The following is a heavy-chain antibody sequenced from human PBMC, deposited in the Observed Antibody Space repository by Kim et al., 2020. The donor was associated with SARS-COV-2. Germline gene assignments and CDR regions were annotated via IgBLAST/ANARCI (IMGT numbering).Heavy chain of an antibody. CDR2: INSDGSST. D-gene: IGHD4-17*01. CDR3: ARASTVTTRGLKFDP. J-gene: IGHJ5*02. V-gene: IGHV3-74*01. Sequence: GGSPRLSCTASGFTFSSYWMHWVRQAPGKGLVWVSRINSDGSSTSYADSVKGRFTISRDNAKNTLYLQMNSLRAEDTAVYYCARASTVTTRGLKFDPWGHGTLVTVSS. CDR1: GFTFSSYW.